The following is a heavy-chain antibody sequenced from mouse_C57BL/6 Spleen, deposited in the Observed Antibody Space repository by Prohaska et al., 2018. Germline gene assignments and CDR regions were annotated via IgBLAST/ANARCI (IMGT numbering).Heavy chain of an antibody. CDR2: IILKSDNYAT. Sequence: EVKLEESGGGLVQPGGSMKLSCVASGFTFSNYWMNWVRQSPEKGLEWVAQIILKSDNYATHYAESVKGRFTISIDDSKSSVYLQMNKLRAEDTGIYYCTGPGSSLGDWGQGTNLTVSS. CDR1: GFTFSNYW. D-gene: IGHD1-1*01. CDR3: TGPGSSLGD. V-gene: IGHV6-3*01. J-gene: IGHJ2*01.